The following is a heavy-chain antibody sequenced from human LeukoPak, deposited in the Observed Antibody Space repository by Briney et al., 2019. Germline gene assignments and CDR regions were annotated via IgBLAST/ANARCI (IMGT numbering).Heavy chain of an antibody. CDR3: AKNGDRGAYCSGGSCYPYYYYYMDV. CDR1: GFTFSSYE. V-gene: IGHV3-48*03. J-gene: IGHJ6*03. Sequence: GGSLRLSCAASGFTFSSYEMNWVRQAPGKGLEWVSYISSSGSTIYYADSVKGRFTISRDNSKNTLSLQMNSLRAEDTAIYYCAKNGDRGAYCSGGSCYPYYYYYMDVWGKGTTVTISS. D-gene: IGHD2-15*01. CDR2: ISSSGSTI.